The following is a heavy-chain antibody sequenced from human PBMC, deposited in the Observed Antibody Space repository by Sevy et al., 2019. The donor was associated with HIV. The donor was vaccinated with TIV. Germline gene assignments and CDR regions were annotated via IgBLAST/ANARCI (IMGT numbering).Heavy chain of an antibody. CDR3: AGENAWGRGYS. CDR1: GGSITSLY. J-gene: IGHJ4*02. V-gene: IGHV4-59*08. Sequence: SETLSLTCTVSGGSITSLYWNWIRQPPGQGLEWIANIYYNGHINYNPSLKGRVTLSLDTSKNQFSLRLSSVTAADTTRYYCAGENAWGRGYSWGQGTLVTVSS. D-gene: IGHD1-26*01. CDR2: IYYNGHI.